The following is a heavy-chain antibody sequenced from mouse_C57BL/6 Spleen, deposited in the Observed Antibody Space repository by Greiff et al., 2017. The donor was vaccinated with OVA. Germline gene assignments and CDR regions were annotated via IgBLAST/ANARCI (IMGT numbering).Heavy chain of an antibody. V-gene: IGHV1-80*01. D-gene: IGHD2-4*01. CDR3: ARGEDYDYDGFDY. CDR1: GYAFSSYW. J-gene: IGHJ2*01. CDR2: IYPGDGDT. Sequence: VQLVESGAELVKPGASVKISCKASGYAFSSYWMNWVKQRPGKGLEWIGQIYPGDGDTNYNGKFKGKATLTADKSSSTAYMQLSSLTSEDSAVYFCARGEDYDYDGFDYWGQGTTLTVSS.